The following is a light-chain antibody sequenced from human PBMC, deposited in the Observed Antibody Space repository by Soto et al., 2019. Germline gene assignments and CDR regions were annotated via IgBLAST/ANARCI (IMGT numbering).Light chain of an antibody. CDR2: LEGSGSY. CDR1: SGHSSYI. CDR3: ETWDSNTHWV. V-gene: IGLV4-60*03. J-gene: IGLJ3*02. Sequence: QSVLTQSSSASASLGSSVKLTCTLSSGHSSYIIAWHQQQPGKAPRYLMKLEGSGSYNKGSGVPDRFSGSSSGADRYLTISNLQSEDEADYYCETWDSNTHWVFGGGTKLTV.